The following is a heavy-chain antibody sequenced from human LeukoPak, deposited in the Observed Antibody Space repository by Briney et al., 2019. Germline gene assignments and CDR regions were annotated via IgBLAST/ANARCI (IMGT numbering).Heavy chain of an antibody. CDR2: INPNSGGT. D-gene: IGHD4-23*01. J-gene: IGHJ4*02. CDR3: AREDYGGNAFDY. CDR1: GYTLTGYY. Sequence: ASVKVSCKASGYTLTGYYMHGVRQAPGQGLEWMGWINPNSGGTNYAQKFQGRVTMTRDTSISTAYMELSRLRSDDTAVYYCAREDYGGNAFDYWGQGTLVTVSS. V-gene: IGHV1-2*02.